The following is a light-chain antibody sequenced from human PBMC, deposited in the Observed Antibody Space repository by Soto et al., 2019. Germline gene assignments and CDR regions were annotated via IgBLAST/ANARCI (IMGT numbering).Light chain of an antibody. J-gene: IGLJ2*01. V-gene: IGLV8-61*01. CDR2: STN. CDR1: SGSVSTTYY. Sequence: QTVVTQEPSFSVSPGGTVTLTCGLTSGSVSTTYYPSWYQQTPGQAPRTLIYSTNIRSSGVPDRFSGSILGNKAALTITGARADDGPDYHAMLYRVGGLVFFGGGPKLT. CDR3: MLYRVGGLVF.